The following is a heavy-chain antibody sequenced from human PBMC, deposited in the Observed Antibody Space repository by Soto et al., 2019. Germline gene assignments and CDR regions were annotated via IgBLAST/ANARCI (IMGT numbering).Heavy chain of an antibody. CDR1: GGSISSGDYY. V-gene: IGHV4-30-4*01. CDR2: IYYSGST. CDR3: ARVTGTGYYDFWSGYHYYYGMDV. J-gene: IGHJ6*02. Sequence: SETLSLTCTVSGGSISSGDYYWSWIRQPPGKGLEWIGYIYYSGSTYYNPSLKSRVTISVDTSKNQFSLKLSSVTAADTAVYYCARVTGTGYYDFWSGYHYYYGMDVWGQGTTVTVSS. D-gene: IGHD3-3*01.